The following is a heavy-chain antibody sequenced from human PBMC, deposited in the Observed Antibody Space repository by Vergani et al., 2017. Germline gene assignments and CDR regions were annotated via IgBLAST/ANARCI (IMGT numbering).Heavy chain of an antibody. CDR3: ARDLMTGTTRTVYYNCGMDV. Sequence: EVQLVESGGGLVQPGGSLRLSCAASGFTVSSNYMSWVRQAPGKGLEWVSVIYSGGSTCYGDSVKGCFTISRDNSKNTLYLQMNSLMTEDTAVYYCARDLMTGTTRTVYYNCGMDVWGQGTTVTVSS. CDR2: IYSGGST. J-gene: IGHJ6*02. V-gene: IGHV3-66*01. CDR1: GFTVSSNY. D-gene: IGHD1-14*01.